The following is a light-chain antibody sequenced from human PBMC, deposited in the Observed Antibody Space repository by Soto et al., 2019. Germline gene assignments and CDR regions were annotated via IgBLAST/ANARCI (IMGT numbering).Light chain of an antibody. CDR1: QSVSSD. CDR3: QQYNSYSRT. V-gene: IGKV3-15*01. CDR2: GAS. Sequence: EIVMTQSPATLSVSPGVRATLSCRASQSVSSDLAWYQQRPGQAPGLLIYGASTRATGIPARFSGSGSGTDFTLTISRLEPDDFATYYCQQYNSYSRTFGQGTKVDIK. J-gene: IGKJ1*01.